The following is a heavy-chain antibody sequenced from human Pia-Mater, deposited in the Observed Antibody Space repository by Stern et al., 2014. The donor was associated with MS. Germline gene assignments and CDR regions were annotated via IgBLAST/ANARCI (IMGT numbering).Heavy chain of an antibody. Sequence: VQLVESGAEVKKPGSSVKVSCKASGGTFSSYEITWVRQAPGQGLEWMGGIIPTFDTPTYAQKFQDRVTISADESTNPAYLELNGLKSDDTAIYFCARAYTYYSNSAGYWGQGTLVTVSS. V-gene: IGHV1-69*01. CDR3: ARAYTYYSNSAGY. D-gene: IGHD3-10*01. CDR2: IIPTFDTP. CDR1: GGTFSSYE. J-gene: IGHJ4*02.